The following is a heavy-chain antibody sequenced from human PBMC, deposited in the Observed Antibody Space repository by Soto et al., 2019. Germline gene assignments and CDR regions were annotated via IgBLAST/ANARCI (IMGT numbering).Heavy chain of an antibody. CDR3: AGNDFYYYYMDV. J-gene: IGHJ6*03. CDR2: ISGSGGST. CDR1: GFTFSSYA. D-gene: IGHD1-1*01. Sequence: GGSLKLSCAASGFTFSSYAMSWVPQAPGKGLEWVSAISGSGGSTYYADSVKGRFTISRDNSKNTLYLQMNSLRAEDTAVYYCAGNDFYYYYMDVWGKGTTVTVSS. V-gene: IGHV3-23*01.